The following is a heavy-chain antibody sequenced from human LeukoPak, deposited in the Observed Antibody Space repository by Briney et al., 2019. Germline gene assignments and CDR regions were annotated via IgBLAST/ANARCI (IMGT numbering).Heavy chain of an antibody. D-gene: IGHD1-26*01. Sequence: GGSLRLSCAASGFTFSSYAMHWVRQAPGKGLEWVAVISYDGSNNYYADSVKGRFTISRDNSKNTLYLQMNSLRAEDTAVYYCARVTYSGSYGDYWGQGTLVTVSS. J-gene: IGHJ4*02. CDR2: ISYDGSNN. CDR1: GFTFSSYA. V-gene: IGHV3-30-3*01. CDR3: ARVTYSGSYGDY.